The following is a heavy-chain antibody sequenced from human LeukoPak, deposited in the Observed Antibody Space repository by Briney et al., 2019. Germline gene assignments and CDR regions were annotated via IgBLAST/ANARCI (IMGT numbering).Heavy chain of an antibody. J-gene: IGHJ4*02. Sequence: GGSLRLSCTASGFSFSQYAMHWVRQAPGKGLEWVAVMSYDGSNEFYAGSVKGRFTISRDNSRNTLYLQMNSLRAEDTAVYYCAREKYAGYYFDCWGQGALVTVSS. D-gene: IGHD2-8*01. CDR3: AREKYAGYYFDC. CDR1: GFSFSQYA. V-gene: IGHV3-30-3*01. CDR2: MSYDGSNE.